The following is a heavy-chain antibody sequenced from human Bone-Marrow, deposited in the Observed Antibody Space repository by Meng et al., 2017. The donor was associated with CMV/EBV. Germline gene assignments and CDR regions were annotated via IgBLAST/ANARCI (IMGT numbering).Heavy chain of an antibody. CDR2: MNPSGGFT. J-gene: IGHJ5*02. V-gene: IGHV1-46*01. Sequence: ASVKVSCKASGYTFTTHYLHWVRQAPGQGLEWMGIMNPSGGFTTYAQKFQGRVTMTRDTSTSTAYMELSSLRSEDTAVYYCARASDFWSGSKDWFDPWGQGTLVTVSS. D-gene: IGHD3-3*01. CDR3: ARASDFWSGSKDWFDP. CDR1: GYTFTTHY.